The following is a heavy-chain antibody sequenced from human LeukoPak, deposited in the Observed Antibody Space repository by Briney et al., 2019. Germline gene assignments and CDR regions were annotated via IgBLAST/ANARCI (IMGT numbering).Heavy chain of an antibody. CDR2: IYYSGST. CDR3: ARGDGDYGWFDP. V-gene: IGHV4-61*03. D-gene: IGHD4-17*01. Sequence: SETLSLTCTVSGGSISSSSYYWGWIRQPPGKGLEWIGFIYYSGSTNYNPSLKSRVTISVDTSKNHFSLKLSSVTAADTAVYYCARGDGDYGWFDPWGQGTLVTVSS. CDR1: GGSISSSSYY. J-gene: IGHJ5*02.